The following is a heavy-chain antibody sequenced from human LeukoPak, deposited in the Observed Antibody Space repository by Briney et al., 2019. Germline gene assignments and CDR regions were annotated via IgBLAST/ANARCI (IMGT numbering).Heavy chain of an antibody. CDR2: MYISGST. Sequence: SETLPLTCSVSGGSISGYFWSWIRQPPGKELEWIGHMYISGSTNYNPSHKSRVTISLDTSKNQFSLKLSSVTAADTAVYYCARTVSGYYFNAWGPGTLVTVSS. D-gene: IGHD5-12*01. CDR3: ARTVSGYYFNA. J-gene: IGHJ5*02. CDR1: GGSISGYF. V-gene: IGHV4-4*09.